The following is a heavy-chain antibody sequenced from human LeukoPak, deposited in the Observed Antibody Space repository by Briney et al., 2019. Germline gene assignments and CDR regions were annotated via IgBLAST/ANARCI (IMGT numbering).Heavy chain of an antibody. CDR3: ARDISSRYFDL. Sequence: PGGSLRLSCAASGFTFSSYGMHWVRQAPGKGLEWVAVVSYAGTNKYYADSVKGRSTISGDNSKNTLYLQMNSLRAEDTAVYYCARDISSRYFDLWGQGTLVTVSS. V-gene: IGHV3-33*01. CDR2: VSYAGTNK. J-gene: IGHJ4*02. CDR1: GFTFSSYG.